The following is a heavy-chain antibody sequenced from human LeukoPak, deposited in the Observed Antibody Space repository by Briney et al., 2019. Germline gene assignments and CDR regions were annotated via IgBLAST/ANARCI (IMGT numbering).Heavy chain of an antibody. J-gene: IGHJ6*03. CDR1: GGSISSYY. CDR3: AREVADYGGYYYYHYMDV. V-gene: IGHV4-59*12. Sequence: SETLSLTCTVSGGSISSYYWSWIRQTPGKGLEWIGYIYYSGSTNFNPSLKSRVTISVDTSKNQFSLKLSSVTAADTAMYYCAREVADYGGYYYYHYMDVWGKGTTVTISS. CDR2: IYYSGST. D-gene: IGHD4-23*01.